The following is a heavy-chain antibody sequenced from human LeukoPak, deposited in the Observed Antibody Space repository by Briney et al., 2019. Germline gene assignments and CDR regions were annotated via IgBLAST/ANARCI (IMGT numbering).Heavy chain of an antibody. D-gene: IGHD3-22*01. CDR1: GFTFSNYW. Sequence: PGGSLRLSCAASGFTFSNYWMSWVRQAPGKGLEWVANIEQDGSKKFYVDSVKGRFTISRDNAKNSLYLQMNSVRAEDTALYYCARASVYYDSRGNDHWGQGTLVSVSS. CDR2: IEQDGSKK. J-gene: IGHJ4*02. CDR3: ARASVYYDSRGNDH. V-gene: IGHV3-7*03.